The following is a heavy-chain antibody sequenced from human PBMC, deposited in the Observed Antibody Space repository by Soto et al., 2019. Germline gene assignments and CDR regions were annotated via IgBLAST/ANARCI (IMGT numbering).Heavy chain of an antibody. V-gene: IGHV4-34*01. D-gene: IGHD3-22*01. CDR2: INHSGST. J-gene: IGHJ3*02. Sequence: AETLSLTCAVYGGSFSGYDWSWIRQPPGKGLEWIGEINHSGSTNYNPSLKSRVTISVDTSKNQFSLKLSSVTAADTAVYYCARGGDYYDSSAHTRGAFDIWGQGTMVTVSS. CDR1: GGSFSGYD. CDR3: ARGGDYYDSSAHTRGAFDI.